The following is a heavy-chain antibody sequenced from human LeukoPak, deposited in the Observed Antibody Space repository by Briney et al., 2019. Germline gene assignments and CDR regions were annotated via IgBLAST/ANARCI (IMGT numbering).Heavy chain of an antibody. D-gene: IGHD2-15*01. CDR2: TYYGSKWYN. CDR1: GDSVSSNSAA. CDR3: ARESWDIEGYNWFDP. Sequence: SQTLSLTFAISGDSVSSNSAAWNWIRQSPSRGLEWLGRTYYGSKWYNDYAVSVKSRITINPDTSKNQFSLQLNSVTPEDTAVYYCARESWDIEGYNWFDPWGQGTLVTVSS. V-gene: IGHV6-1*01. J-gene: IGHJ5*02.